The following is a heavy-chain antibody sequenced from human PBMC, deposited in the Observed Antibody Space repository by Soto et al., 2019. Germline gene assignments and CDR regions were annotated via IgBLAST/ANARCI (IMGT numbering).Heavy chain of an antibody. V-gene: IGHV3-23*01. CDR3: AKDDDSSGYYYPPGMDV. CDR1: GFTFSSYA. D-gene: IGHD3-22*01. CDR2: ISGSGGST. J-gene: IGHJ6*02. Sequence: LRLSCAASGFTFSSYAMSWVRQAPGKGLEWVSAISGSGGSTYYADSVKGRFTISRDNSKNTLYLQMNSLRVEDTAVYYCAKDDDSSGYYYPPGMDVWGQGTTVTVSS.